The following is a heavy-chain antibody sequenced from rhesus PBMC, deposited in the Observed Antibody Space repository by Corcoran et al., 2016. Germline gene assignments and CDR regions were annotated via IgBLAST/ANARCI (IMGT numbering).Heavy chain of an antibody. CDR2: IYGSTGTT. CDR1: GDSISSAYD. CDR3: ARGHTVTVEEY. Sequence: QVQLQESGPGVVKPLETLSLTCAVSGDSISSAYDWSWIRQPPGRGLEWFGYIYGSTGTTVYNPSLKYRVTFSKDASKNHFSLKLSSVTAADTALYYCARGHTVTVEEYWGQGVLVTVSS. D-gene: IGHD2-21*01. V-gene: IGHV4-76*01. J-gene: IGHJ4*01.